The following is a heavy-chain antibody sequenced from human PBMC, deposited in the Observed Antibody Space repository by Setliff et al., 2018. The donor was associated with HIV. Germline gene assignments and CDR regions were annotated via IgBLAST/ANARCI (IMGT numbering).Heavy chain of an antibody. Sequence: SEILSLTCTISGGFISNHYWNWIRQPPGKGLEWIGSTHYSGSSYYSPSLKSRVTISLDTSKNQFSLKLSSMTAADTAVYYCARLTTTYYYDSSAYYHPVWGQGTLVTVSS. CDR3: ARLTTTYYYDSSAYYHPV. J-gene: IGHJ4*02. CDR2: THYSGSS. CDR1: GGFISNHY. V-gene: IGHV4-59*11. D-gene: IGHD3-22*01.